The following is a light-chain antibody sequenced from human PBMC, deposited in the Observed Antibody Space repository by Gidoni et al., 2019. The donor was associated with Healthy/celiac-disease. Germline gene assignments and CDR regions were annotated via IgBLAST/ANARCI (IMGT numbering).Light chain of an antibody. CDR3: QRYGSSLT. CDR2: GAS. J-gene: IGKJ4*01. CDR1: QRVSSSY. Sequence: EIVLTQSPATLSLSPGERATLSCRASQRVSSSYLSWYQQQPGQAPRLLIYGASSRATGIPDRFSGSGSETDFTLTISRLEPEDFAVYYCQRYGSSLTFGEGTKVEIK. V-gene: IGKV3-20*01.